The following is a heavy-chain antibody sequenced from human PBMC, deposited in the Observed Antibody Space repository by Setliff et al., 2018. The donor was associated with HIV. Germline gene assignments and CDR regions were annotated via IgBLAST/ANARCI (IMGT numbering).Heavy chain of an antibody. D-gene: IGHD3-16*01. V-gene: IGHV3-21*01. J-gene: IGHJ6*03. Sequence: PGESLKISCVTSGFTFTSHSMNWVRLRPGKGLEWVASISGSGTYTHYADSVKGRFTNSRDNAKNSLYLQMNSLRAEDTAVYYCAGQWGPYYMDVWGKGTTVTVSS. CDR1: GFTFTSHS. CDR2: ISGSGTYT. CDR3: AGQWGPYYMDV.